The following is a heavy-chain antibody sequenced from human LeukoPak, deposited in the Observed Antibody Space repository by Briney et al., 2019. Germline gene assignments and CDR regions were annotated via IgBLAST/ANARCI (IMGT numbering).Heavy chain of an antibody. CDR1: GYTFTGYY. J-gene: IGHJ6*04. CDR2: INPNSGGT. CDR3: ARDGYNSRWYYYYGMDV. V-gene: IGHV1-2*02. D-gene: IGHD5-24*01. Sequence: SVNLSCKASGYTFTGYYMHWVRLAPGQGLEWMGWINPNSGGTNYAQNSQGRITLTRDTSISTAYMELSRLRSDDTAVYYCARDGYNSRWYYYYGMDVWGKGTTVSVSS.